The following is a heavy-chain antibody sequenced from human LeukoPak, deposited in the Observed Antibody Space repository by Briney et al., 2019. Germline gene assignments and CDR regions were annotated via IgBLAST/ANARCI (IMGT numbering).Heavy chain of an antibody. J-gene: IGHJ6*02. CDR1: GGSIRSDSYY. Sequence: SETLSLTCTVSGGSIRSDSYYWAWIRQSSGRGLEYIGSIFYSGSSYYNPSLKSRVTMSVDTSKNQFSLRLSSVTAADAAVYYCATWKDGRTTLVRGDDFGLDVWGQGTTVTASS. CDR2: IFYSGSS. V-gene: IGHV4-39*01. CDR3: ATWKDGRTTLVRGDDFGLDV. D-gene: IGHD3-10*01.